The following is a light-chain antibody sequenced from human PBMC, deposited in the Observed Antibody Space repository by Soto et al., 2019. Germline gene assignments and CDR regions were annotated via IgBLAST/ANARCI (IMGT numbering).Light chain of an antibody. CDR1: QGIINY. V-gene: IGKV1-8*01. Sequence: AIRMTQSPSSLSASTGDRVTITCRASQGIINYLAWYQQEPGKAPKLLIYAASTLQSGVPSRFSGSGSGTEFTLTISCLQSADFAAYYCQQFYNYPWTFGQGTKVEIK. J-gene: IGKJ1*01. CDR3: QQFYNYPWT. CDR2: AAS.